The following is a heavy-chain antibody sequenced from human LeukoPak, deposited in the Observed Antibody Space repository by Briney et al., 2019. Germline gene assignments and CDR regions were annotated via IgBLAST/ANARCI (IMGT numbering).Heavy chain of an antibody. Sequence: SETLSLTCTVSGGSISSYYWSWIRQPPGKGLEWIGYIYYSGSTNYNPSLKSRVTISVDTSKNQFSLKLSSVTAADTAVYYCARGYDFENWFDPWGQGTLVTVSS. CDR2: IYYSGST. CDR1: GGSISSYY. D-gene: IGHD3-3*01. J-gene: IGHJ5*02. CDR3: ARGYDFENWFDP. V-gene: IGHV4-59*01.